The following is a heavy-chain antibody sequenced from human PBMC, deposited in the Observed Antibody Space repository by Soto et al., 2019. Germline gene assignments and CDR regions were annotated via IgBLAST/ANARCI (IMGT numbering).Heavy chain of an antibody. J-gene: IGHJ6*04. V-gene: IGHV3-7*01. CDR2: IKEDGSEK. CDR3: TRGKV. CDR1: GFTFSSYA. Sequence: GGSLRLSCAASGFTFSSYAMSWVRQAPGKGLEWVANIKEDGSEKYYVDSVKGRFTISRDNAKNSLYLQMNSLRAEDTAVYYCTRGKVWGKGTTVTVSS.